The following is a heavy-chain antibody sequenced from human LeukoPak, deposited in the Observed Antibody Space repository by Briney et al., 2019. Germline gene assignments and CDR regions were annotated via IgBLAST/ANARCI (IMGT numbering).Heavy chain of an antibody. V-gene: IGHV4-34*01. Sequence: SETLSLTCAVYGGSFSGCYWSWIRQPPGKGLEWIGEINHSGSTNYNPSLKSRVTISVDASKNQFSLKLSSVTAADTAVYYCASGPGNNWFDPWGQGTLVTVSS. CDR3: ASGPGNNWFDP. CDR2: INHSGST. CDR1: GGSFSGCY. J-gene: IGHJ5*02.